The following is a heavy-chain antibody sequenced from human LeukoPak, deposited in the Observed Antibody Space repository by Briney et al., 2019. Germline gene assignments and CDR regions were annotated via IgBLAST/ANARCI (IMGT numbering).Heavy chain of an antibody. V-gene: IGHV4-59*01. CDR3: ARYDYGDCWFDP. CDR1: GGSMNNYY. J-gene: IGHJ5*02. Sequence: SETLSPTCTVSGGSMNNYYWSWIRQAPGKGLEWIGYTSDSGSTNYNPSLRSRVTISVDTSKNQFSLKLSSVTAADTALYYCARYDYGDCWFDPWGQGTLVTVSS. D-gene: IGHD4-17*01. CDR2: TSDSGST.